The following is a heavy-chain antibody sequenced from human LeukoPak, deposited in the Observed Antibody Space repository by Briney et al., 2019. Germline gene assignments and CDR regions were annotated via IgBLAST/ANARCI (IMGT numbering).Heavy chain of an antibody. CDR3: ARETRAAGTSNFDH. V-gene: IGHV3-48*02. D-gene: IGHD6-13*01. J-gene: IGHJ4*02. Sequence: QPGGSLRLSCAASGFTFSSSNMHWVRQAPGKGLEWVSFISGTSTAIYYADSVKGRFTISRDIARKSLYLQMNSLRDEDTAVYYCARETRAAGTSNFDHWGQGTLVTVSS. CDR1: GFTFSSSN. CDR2: ISGTSTAI.